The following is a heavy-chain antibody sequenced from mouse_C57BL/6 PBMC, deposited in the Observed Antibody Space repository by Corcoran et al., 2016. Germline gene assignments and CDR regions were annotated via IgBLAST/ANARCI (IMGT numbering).Heavy chain of an antibody. CDR3: ARDGAFWAGDV. CDR2: INPNNGGT. CDR1: GYTFTDYY. V-gene: IGHV1-26*01. D-gene: IGHD3-1*01. J-gene: IGHJ1*03. Sequence: EVQLQQSGPELVKPGASVKISCKASGYTFTDYYMNWVKQSHGKSLEWIGDINPNNGGTSYNQKFKGKATLTVDKSSSTAYMELRSLTSEDSAVYYCARDGAFWAGDVWGTGTTVTASS.